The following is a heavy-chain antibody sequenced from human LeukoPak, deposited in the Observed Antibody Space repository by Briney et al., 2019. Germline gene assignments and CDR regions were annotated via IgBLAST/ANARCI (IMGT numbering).Heavy chain of an antibody. D-gene: IGHD3-22*01. CDR2: IYSGGDT. CDR1: GFAFGSEA. CDR3: ARAWDDGRAERPA. V-gene: IGHV3-53*01. J-gene: IGHJ4*02. Sequence: PGGSLRLSCAVSGFAFGSEAMSWVRQAPGKGLECVAVIYSGGDTYYADSVKGRFTISRDKSKNGLYLQMNSLRAEDTAVYYCARAWDDGRAERPAWGQGTLVTVSS.